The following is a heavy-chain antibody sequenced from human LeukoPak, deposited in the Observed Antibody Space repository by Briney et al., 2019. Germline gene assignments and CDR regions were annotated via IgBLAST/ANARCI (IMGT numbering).Heavy chain of an antibody. Sequence: ASVKVSCKASGYTFTSYDINWVRQATGQGLEWMGWMNPNSGNTGYAQKFQGRVTMTRNTSISTAYMELSSLRSEDEAVYYCARGGGIVVGSVFDYWGKGNLVSVFS. CDR2: MNPNSGNT. D-gene: IGHD2-21*01. CDR3: ARGGGIVVGSVFDY. V-gene: IGHV1-8*01. J-gene: IGHJ4*02. CDR1: GYTFTSYD.